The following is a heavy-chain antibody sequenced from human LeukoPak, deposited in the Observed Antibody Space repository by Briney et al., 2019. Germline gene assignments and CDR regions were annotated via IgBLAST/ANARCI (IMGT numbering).Heavy chain of an antibody. CDR3: ARNGYGSGSSW. D-gene: IGHD3-10*01. Sequence: SETLSLTCTVSGGSISSGSSYWSWIRQPAGEGLEWIGRIHNSGGTIYNPSLNSRVTISVDTSKNQVSLKLTSVTAADTAVYYCARNGYGSGSSWWGQGTLVTVSS. CDR1: GGSISSGSSY. J-gene: IGHJ4*02. V-gene: IGHV4-61*02. CDR2: IHNSGGT.